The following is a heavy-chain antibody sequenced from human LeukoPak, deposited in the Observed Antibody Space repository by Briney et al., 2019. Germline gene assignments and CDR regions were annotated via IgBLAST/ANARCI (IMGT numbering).Heavy chain of an antibody. CDR2: IYYSGST. CDR3: ARGRRGYCTNGVCYLDY. D-gene: IGHD2-8*01. V-gene: IGHV4-59*01. J-gene: IGHJ4*02. CDR1: GGSISSYY. Sequence: PSETLSLTCTVSGGSISSYYWSWIRQPPGKGLEWIGCIYYSGSTNYNPSLKSRVTISVDTSKNQFSLKLSSVTAADTAVYYCARGRRGYCTNGVCYLDYWGQGTLVTVSS.